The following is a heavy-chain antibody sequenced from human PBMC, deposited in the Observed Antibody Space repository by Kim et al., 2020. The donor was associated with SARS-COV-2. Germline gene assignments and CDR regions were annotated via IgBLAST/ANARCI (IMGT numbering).Heavy chain of an antibody. CDR3: ARLHSSGYEPEYFQH. J-gene: IGHJ1*01. V-gene: IGHV4-39*01. Sequence: SETLSLTCTVSGGSISSSSYYWGWIRQPPGKGLEWIGSIYYSGSTYYNPSLKSRVTISVDTSKNQFSLKLSSVTAADTAVYYCARLHSSGYEPEYFQHWGQGTLVTVSS. CDR2: IYYSGST. D-gene: IGHD3-22*01. CDR1: GGSISSSSYY.